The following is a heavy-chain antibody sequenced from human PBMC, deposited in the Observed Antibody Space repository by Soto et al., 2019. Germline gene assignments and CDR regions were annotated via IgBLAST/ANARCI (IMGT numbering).Heavy chain of an antibody. CDR3: ARGYYYDSSGYRYYFDY. CDR2: IYHSGST. D-gene: IGHD3-22*01. J-gene: IGHJ4*02. CDR1: GGSISSSNW. Sequence: PSETLSLTCAVSGGSISSSNWWSWVRQPPGKGLEWIGEIYHSGSTNYNPSLKSRVTISVDKSKNQFSLKLSSVTAADTAVYYCARGYYYDSSGYRYYFDYWGQGTLVTVSS. V-gene: IGHV4-4*02.